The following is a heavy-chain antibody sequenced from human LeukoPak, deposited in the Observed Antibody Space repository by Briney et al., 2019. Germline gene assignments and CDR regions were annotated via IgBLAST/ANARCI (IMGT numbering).Heavy chain of an antibody. D-gene: IGHD1-1*01. J-gene: IGHJ6*03. CDR3: AKPAGSTGSHPYYRYMEV. CDR1: GFTFSSYT. Sequence: GGSLRLSCAASGFTFSSYTMSWVRQAPGKGLEWLSGISGAGGSTFSADSVKGRFTISRVNFKNTLYLQMSSLRADDTAVYYCAKPAGSTGSHPYYRYMEVWGKGTTVTVSS. V-gene: IGHV3-23*01. CDR2: ISGAGGST.